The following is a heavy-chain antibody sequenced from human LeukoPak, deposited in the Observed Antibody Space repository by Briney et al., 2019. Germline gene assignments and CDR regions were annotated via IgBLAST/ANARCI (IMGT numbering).Heavy chain of an antibody. CDR1: GFTFSSYA. D-gene: IGHD2-2*01. Sequence: SGGSLRLSCAASGFTFSSYAMRWVRQAPGKGLEWVSAISCSGGGTYYADSVKGRFTICRDNSKNTLYLQMNTLRAEDTAVYYCAKPRIYGSSALERFDYWGQGTLVTVSS. V-gene: IGHV3-23*01. J-gene: IGHJ4*02. CDR2: ISCSGGGT. CDR3: AKPRIYGSSALERFDY.